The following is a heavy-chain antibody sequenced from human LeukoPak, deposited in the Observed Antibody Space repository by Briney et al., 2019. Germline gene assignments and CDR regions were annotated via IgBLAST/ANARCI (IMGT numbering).Heavy chain of an antibody. CDR1: GYTFSTYS. D-gene: IGHD6-13*01. Sequence: RASVKVSCKASGYTFSTYSISWVRQAPGQGLEWMGRISVDNGNTNYAQKLQGRVTMTTDTSTSTAYMELRSLRSDDTAVYYCARKAAAGTNDWFDPWGQGTLVTVSS. CDR2: ISVDNGNT. J-gene: IGHJ5*02. V-gene: IGHV1-18*01. CDR3: ARKAAAGTNDWFDP.